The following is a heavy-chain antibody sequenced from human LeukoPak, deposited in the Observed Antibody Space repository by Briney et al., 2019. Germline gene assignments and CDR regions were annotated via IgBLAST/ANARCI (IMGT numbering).Heavy chain of an antibody. CDR2: IRQDGSEE. D-gene: IGHD3-22*01. V-gene: IGHV3-7*01. CDR1: GFTFGSYW. J-gene: IGHJ4*02. CDR3: ARDGDDSSGYYGDY. Sequence: GGSLRLSCAASGFTFGSYWMSWVRQAPGKGLEWVANIRQDGSEEFYVDSVKGRFTISRDNAKNSLYLQMNSLRAEDTAVYYCARDGDDSSGYYGDYWGQGTLVTVSS.